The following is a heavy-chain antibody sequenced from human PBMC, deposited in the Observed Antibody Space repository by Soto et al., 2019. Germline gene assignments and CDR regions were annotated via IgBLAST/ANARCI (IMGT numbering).Heavy chain of an antibody. V-gene: IGHV1-46*01. CDR2: INPSGGRT. CDR1: GGTFSSYA. Sequence: SVKVSCKASGGTFSSYAISWVRQAPGQGLEWMGRINPSGGRTSYAQKFQGRVTMTRDTSTSTVYMELSSLRSEDTAVYYCARDEIVVVITTWHAFDIWGQGTMVTVSS. D-gene: IGHD3-22*01. CDR3: ARDEIVVVITTWHAFDI. J-gene: IGHJ3*02.